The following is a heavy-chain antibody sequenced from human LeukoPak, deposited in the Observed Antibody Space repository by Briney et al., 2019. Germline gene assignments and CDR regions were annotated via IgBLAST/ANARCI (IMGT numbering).Heavy chain of an antibody. Sequence: EASVKVSCKASGYTFTGYYMRWVRQAPGQGLEWMGWINPNSGGTNYAQKFQGRVTMTRDTSISTAYMELSRLRSDDTAVYYCARWGPSIAALFDPWGQGTLVTVSS. J-gene: IGHJ5*02. CDR1: GYTFTGYY. D-gene: IGHD6-6*01. V-gene: IGHV1-2*02. CDR2: INPNSGGT. CDR3: ARWGPSIAALFDP.